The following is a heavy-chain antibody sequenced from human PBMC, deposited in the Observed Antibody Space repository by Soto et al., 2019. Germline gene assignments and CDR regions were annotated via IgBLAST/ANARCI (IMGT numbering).Heavy chain of an antibody. CDR3: ARDRGIAADTTRAFDI. D-gene: IGHD6-13*01. Sequence: QVQLVQSGAEVKKPGSSVKVSCKASGGTFSSYAISWVRQAPGQGLEWMGGIIPIFGKANYAQKFKGRVTITADESTSTAYMELSSLRSEDTAVYYCARDRGIAADTTRAFDIWGQGTMVTVSS. J-gene: IGHJ3*02. V-gene: IGHV1-69*01. CDR2: IIPIFGKA. CDR1: GGTFSSYA.